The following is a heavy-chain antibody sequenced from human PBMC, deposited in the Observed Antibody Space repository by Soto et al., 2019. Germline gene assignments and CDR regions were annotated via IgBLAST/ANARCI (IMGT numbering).Heavy chain of an antibody. V-gene: IGHV4-39*01. J-gene: IGHJ4*02. CDR1: GGSISSSRCH. D-gene: IGHD1-26*01. Sequence: PSETLSLTCTVSGGSISSSRCHWGWIRQPPGKGLEWIASIKYSGTTFYNPSLKSRVTLSVDTSKNQFALKLSSVTAAETAVYYCARASGGLLTLVRLGILDVTLDYWGQGTLVT. CDR3: ARASGGLLTLVRLGILDVTLDY. CDR2: IKYSGTT.